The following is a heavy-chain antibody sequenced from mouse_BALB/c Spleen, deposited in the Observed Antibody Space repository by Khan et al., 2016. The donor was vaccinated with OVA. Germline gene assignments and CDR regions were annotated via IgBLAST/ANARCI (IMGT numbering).Heavy chain of an antibody. CDR3: ARQEGYYGSSYHFDY. J-gene: IGHJ2*01. CDR1: GFTFSSYG. D-gene: IGHD1-1*01. CDR2: ISTGGSYT. Sequence: EVELVESGGDLVKPGGSLKLSCAASGFTFSSYGMSWVRQTPDKRLEWVATISTGGSYTYSPDSVKGRFTISRDNAKNTLYLQMSSLKSEDTAMYYCARQEGYYGSSYHFDYWGQGTTLTVSS. V-gene: IGHV5-6*01.